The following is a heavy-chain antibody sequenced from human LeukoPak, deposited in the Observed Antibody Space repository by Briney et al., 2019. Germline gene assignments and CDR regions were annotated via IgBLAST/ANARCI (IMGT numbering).Heavy chain of an antibody. Sequence: GASVKVSCKASGYTFTSXXXHWVRQAPGQRXEXXXXXXAGNGNTKYSQKFQGRVTITRDTSASTAYMELSSLRSEDTAVYYCARGIIAVAGTGPSDFDYWGQGTLVTVSS. CDR1: GYTFTSXX. CDR3: ARGIIAVAGTGPSDFDY. J-gene: IGHJ4*02. V-gene: IGHV1-3*01. CDR2: XXAGNGNT. D-gene: IGHD6-19*01.